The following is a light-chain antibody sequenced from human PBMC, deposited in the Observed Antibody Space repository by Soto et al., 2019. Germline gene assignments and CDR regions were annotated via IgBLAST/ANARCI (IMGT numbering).Light chain of an antibody. CDR2: DVS. V-gene: IGKV3-20*01. CDR3: QQYGSSAPIT. Sequence: EIVLTQFPATLSLSPGERSSLSCRASQSVGSYLAWYQQEPGQAPRLXXYDVSTRATGIPARFSGSGSGTDFTLTISRLEPEDFALYYGQQYGSSAPITFGQGTRLEIK. CDR1: QSVGSY. J-gene: IGKJ5*01.